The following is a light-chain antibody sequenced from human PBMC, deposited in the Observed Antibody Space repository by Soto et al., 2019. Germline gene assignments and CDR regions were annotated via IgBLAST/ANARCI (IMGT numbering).Light chain of an antibody. V-gene: IGKV1-9*01. CDR1: QGMSSY. CDR2: AAS. J-gene: IGKJ1*01. CDR3: QQYNSYPWT. Sequence: DIQLTQSPSFLSASVGERVTITCRASQGMSSYLAWYQQKPGKAPKLLIYAASSLQSGVPSRFSGSGSGTDFTLTISSLQPEDFATYYCQQYNSYPWTFGQGTKV.